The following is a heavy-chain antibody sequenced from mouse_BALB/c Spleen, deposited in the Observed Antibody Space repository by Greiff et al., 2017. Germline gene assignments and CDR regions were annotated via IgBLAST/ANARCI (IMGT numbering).Heavy chain of an antibody. CDR2: IWAGGST. Sequence: QVQLKESGPGLVAPSQSLSITCTVSGFSLTSYGVHWVRQPPGKGLEWLGVIWAGGSTNYNSALMSRLSISKDNSKSQVFLKMNSLQTDDTAMYYCARDQAITTGFAYWGQGTLVTVSA. V-gene: IGHV2-9*02. D-gene: IGHD2-4*01. CDR1: GFSLTSYG. J-gene: IGHJ3*01. CDR3: ARDQAITTGFAY.